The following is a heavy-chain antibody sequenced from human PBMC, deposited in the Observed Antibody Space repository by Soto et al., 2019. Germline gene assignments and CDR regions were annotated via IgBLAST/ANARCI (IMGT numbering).Heavy chain of an antibody. CDR1: GFTFSTYD. CDR3: AYRTGFDY. J-gene: IGHJ4*02. V-gene: IGHV3-23*01. Sequence: HPGGSLRLSCAASGFTFSTYDMSWVRQAPWKGLEWVSTIAASGRNSDYADSVKGRFTISRDNSKNTLYLQMNSLIADDTAVYYCAYRTGFDYWGQGALVTVSS. CDR2: IAASGRNS.